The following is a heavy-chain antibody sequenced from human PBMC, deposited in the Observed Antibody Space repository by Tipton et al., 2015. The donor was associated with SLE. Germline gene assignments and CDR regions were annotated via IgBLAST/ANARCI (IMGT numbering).Heavy chain of an antibody. CDR2: IYTSGST. J-gene: IGHJ4*02. CDR1: GGSISSYY. CDR3: ARETLLEWFFRFDY. D-gene: IGHD3-3*01. V-gene: IGHV4-4*07. Sequence: TLSLTCTVSGGSISSYYWSWIRQPAGKGLEWMGRIYTSGSTNYNPSLKIRVTMSVYTSKTQFYLNLSLGTAAATAVYYCARETLLEWFFRFDYWGQVTLVTVSS.